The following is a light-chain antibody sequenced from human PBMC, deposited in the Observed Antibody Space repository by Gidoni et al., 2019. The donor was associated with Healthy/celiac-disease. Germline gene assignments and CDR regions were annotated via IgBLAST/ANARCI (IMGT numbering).Light chain of an antibody. Sequence: DIPLTPSPSTLSASVGDRVTITCRASQSISSWLDWYQQKPGKAPKLLIYKASSLESGVPSRFSGSGSGTEFTLTISSLQPDDFATYYCQQYNSYSRTFGQGTKVEIK. CDR2: KAS. CDR1: QSISSW. CDR3: QQYNSYSRT. V-gene: IGKV1-5*03. J-gene: IGKJ1*01.